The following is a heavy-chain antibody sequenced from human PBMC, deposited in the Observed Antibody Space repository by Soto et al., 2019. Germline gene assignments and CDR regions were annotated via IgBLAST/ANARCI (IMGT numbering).Heavy chain of an antibody. J-gene: IGHJ4*02. CDR3: ASHTPAISISDH. CDR2: IYYSGST. D-gene: IGHD2-15*01. V-gene: IGHV4-39*01. Sequence: QLQLQESGPGLVKPSETLSLTCTVSGGSISSSSYYWGWIRQPPGKGLEWIGSIYYSGSTYYNPSLKSRVPISVYTFKNQFSLRLSSVTAAASAVYCCASHTPAISISDHWGQGTLVTVSS. CDR1: GGSISSSSYY.